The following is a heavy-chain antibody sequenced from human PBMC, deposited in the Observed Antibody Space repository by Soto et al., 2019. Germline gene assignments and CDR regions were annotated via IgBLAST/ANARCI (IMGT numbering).Heavy chain of an antibody. CDR1: GASISSGDYF. CDR3: AREKGYISGPKNFDY. V-gene: IGHV4-30-4*01. D-gene: IGHD5-12*01. Sequence: PSETLSLTCTVSGASISSGDYFWSWIRQSPGKGLQWIGYIYDSGSSYYNPSLKGRVTMSVDTSKNQFSLKLSSVTAADTAVYYCAREKGYISGPKNFDYWGQGTRVTVSS. CDR2: IYDSGSS. J-gene: IGHJ4*02.